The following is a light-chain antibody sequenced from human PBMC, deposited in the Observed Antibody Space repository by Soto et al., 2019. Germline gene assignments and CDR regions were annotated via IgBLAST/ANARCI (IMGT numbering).Light chain of an antibody. J-gene: IGLJ2*01. V-gene: IGLV8-61*01. CDR1: SGSVSTNYY. Sequence: QAVVTQEPSFSVSPGGTVTLTCGLSSGSVSTNYYPSWYQQTPGQAPRTLIYNTNTRSSGVPDRFSGSIVGDKAALTITGAQAEDECDYYCVLYMASGIVIFGGGTQLTVL. CDR3: VLYMASGIVI. CDR2: NTN.